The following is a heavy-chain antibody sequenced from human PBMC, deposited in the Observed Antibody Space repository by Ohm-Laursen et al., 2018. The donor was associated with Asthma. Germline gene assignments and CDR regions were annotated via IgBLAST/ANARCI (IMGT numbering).Heavy chain of an antibody. CDR2: INGDGGIK. V-gene: IGHV3-74*01. Sequence: SLRLSCTASGFTITNYWMHWVRQAPGKGLVWVSRINGDGGIKSYAASVKGRFTISRDDAKNTVYLQMNSLRVDDTAVYYCAYELGGSGDYWGQGTLVTVSS. CDR3: AYELGGSGDY. J-gene: IGHJ4*02. D-gene: IGHD6-19*01. CDR1: GFTITNYW.